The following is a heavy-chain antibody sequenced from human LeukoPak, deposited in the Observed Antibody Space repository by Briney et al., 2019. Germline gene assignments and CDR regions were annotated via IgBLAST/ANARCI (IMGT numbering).Heavy chain of an antibody. Sequence: SETLSLTCTVSGDSISGADYYWSWIRQPPGKGLEWIAYVYYSGSTYYNPSLKSRLTISVDTSKNQFSLKLNSVTAADTAVYYCARGGGGSSTVATYWFDPWGQGALVTVSS. J-gene: IGHJ5*02. CDR2: VYYSGST. CDR3: ARGGGGSSTVATYWFDP. D-gene: IGHD4-17*01. V-gene: IGHV4-30-4*01. CDR1: GDSISGADYY.